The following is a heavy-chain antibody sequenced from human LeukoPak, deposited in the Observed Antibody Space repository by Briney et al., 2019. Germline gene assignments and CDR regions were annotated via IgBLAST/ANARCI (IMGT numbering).Heavy chain of an antibody. V-gene: IGHV3-21*01. CDR3: TRGSEPGDYGDDDAFDI. CDR1: GFTFSNSA. J-gene: IGHJ3*02. D-gene: IGHD4-17*01. Sequence: GGSLRLSCAASGFTFSNSAMNWVRQAPGKGLEWVSSISSSSSYIYYADSVKGRFTISRDNAKNSLYLQMNSLRAEDTAVYYCTRGSEPGDYGDDDAFDIWGQGTMVTVSS. CDR2: ISSSSSYI.